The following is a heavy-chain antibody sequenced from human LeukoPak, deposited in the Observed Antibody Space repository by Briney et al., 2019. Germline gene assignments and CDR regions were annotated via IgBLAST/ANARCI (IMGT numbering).Heavy chain of an antibody. CDR1: GGSISTYY. CDR3: ARDFNSRGYRNGPLWTNYYYMDV. Sequence: SETLSLACTVSGGSISTYYWRWIRQPPGKGREWIGHIYYTGSTDHNPSLKGRVTISVDTSKNQCSLKLSSVTTADTAVYYCARDFNSRGYRNGPLWTNYYYMDVWGKGTTVTVSS. V-gene: IGHV4-59*01. CDR2: IYYTGST. D-gene: IGHD5-18*01. J-gene: IGHJ6*03.